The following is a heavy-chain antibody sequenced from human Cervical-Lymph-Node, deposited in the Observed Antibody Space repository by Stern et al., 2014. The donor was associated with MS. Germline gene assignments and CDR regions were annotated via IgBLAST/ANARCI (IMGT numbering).Heavy chain of an antibody. D-gene: IGHD6-13*01. CDR2: IYPGDSDT. Sequence: MQLVESGAEVKKPGESLKISCKGSGYSFTNYWIGWVRQMPGKGLERMGVIYPGDSDTRYSPSFQGRVTISADKSISTAYLQWSSLKASDTAMYYCARHRQQTLYGMDVWGQGTTVTVSS. J-gene: IGHJ6*02. CDR3: ARHRQQTLYGMDV. CDR1: GYSFTNYW. V-gene: IGHV5-51*01.